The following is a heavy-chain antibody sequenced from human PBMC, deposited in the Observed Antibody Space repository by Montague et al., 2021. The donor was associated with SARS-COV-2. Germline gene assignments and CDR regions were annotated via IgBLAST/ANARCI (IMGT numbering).Heavy chain of an antibody. CDR3: ARGQVTISGVLIFIPAAGHLDG. CDR2: INHKRSA. Sequence: SETLSLTCARLGGWNRGVDWKWIRQYPGKDREWNGEINHKRSATYNPSLKGRVTLSRDTSKNQFSLKLQSVTPADTAVYYCARGQVTISGVLIFIPAAGHLDGWGQGTSVTVSS. CDR1: GGWNRGVD. V-gene: IGHV4-34*01. J-gene: IGHJ3*01. D-gene: IGHD3-3*01.